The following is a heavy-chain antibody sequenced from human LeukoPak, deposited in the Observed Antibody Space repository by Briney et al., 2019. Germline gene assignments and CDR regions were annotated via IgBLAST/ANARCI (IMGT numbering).Heavy chain of an antibody. Sequence: SQTLSLTCAISGDSVSTNSVAWNWIRQSPSRGLEWLGRTSYRSKWYNDYAVSVKSRITITPDTSKNQFSMQLTSVTPENTAVYYFAREAEITRFDYWGQGTLVTVSS. V-gene: IGHV6-1*01. CDR1: GDSVSTNSVA. J-gene: IGHJ4*02. CDR3: AREAEITRFDY. D-gene: IGHD5-24*01. CDR2: TSYRSKWYN.